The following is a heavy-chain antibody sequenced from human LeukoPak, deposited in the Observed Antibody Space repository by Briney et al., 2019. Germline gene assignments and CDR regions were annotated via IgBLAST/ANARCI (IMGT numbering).Heavy chain of an antibody. D-gene: IGHD2-2*02. CDR2: ISYDGSNK. V-gene: IGHV3-30-3*01. CDR3: ARGGVVVPAAITY. CDR1: GFTFSSYA. J-gene: IGHJ4*02. Sequence: PGGSLRLSCAASGFTFSSYAMHWVRRAPGKGLEWVAVISYDGSNKYYADSVKGRFTISRDNSKNTLYLQMNSLRAEDTAVYYCARGGVVVPAAITYWGQGTLVTVSS.